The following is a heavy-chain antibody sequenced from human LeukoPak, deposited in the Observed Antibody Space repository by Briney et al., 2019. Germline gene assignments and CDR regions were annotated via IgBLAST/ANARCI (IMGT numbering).Heavy chain of an antibody. CDR1: GFTFSSYA. D-gene: IGHD5-12*01. CDR3: AKVQYSNYDMNFDS. J-gene: IGHJ4*02. Sequence: GGTLRLSCAASGFTFSSYAMSWVRQAPGMGLEWVSAIGGSDGNTYYTDSVKGRFTISRDNSKNSLYLQINSLRADDTAVYYCAKVQYSNYDMNFDSWGQGTLVTVSS. CDR2: IGGSDGNT. V-gene: IGHV3-23*01.